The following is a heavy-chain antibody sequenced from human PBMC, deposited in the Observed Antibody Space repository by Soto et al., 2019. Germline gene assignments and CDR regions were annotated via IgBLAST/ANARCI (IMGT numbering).Heavy chain of an antibody. D-gene: IGHD2-21*02. CDR2: IYYSGRT. J-gene: IGHJ5*02. CDR3: ARAPVVTGMFDP. Sequence: QVQLQESGPGLVKPSETLSLTCTVSGGSVSGGSFYWTWIRQPPGKALEWIGYIYYSGRTTSSPSLKGRVTMSVDTSKNQVSLKVTSVTAADTAVYYCARAPVVTGMFDPWGQGTLVTVAS. CDR1: GGSVSGGSFY. V-gene: IGHV4-61*01.